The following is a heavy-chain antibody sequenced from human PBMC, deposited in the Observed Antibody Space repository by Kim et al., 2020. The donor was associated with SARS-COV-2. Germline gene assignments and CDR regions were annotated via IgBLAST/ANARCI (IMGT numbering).Heavy chain of an antibody. J-gene: IGHJ6*02. D-gene: IGHD4-17*01. CDR3: ARELDYGDYVSRACGMDV. CDR1: GFTFSSYS. V-gene: IGHV3-21*01. Sequence: GGSLRLSCAASGFTFSSYSMNWVRQAPGKGLEWVSSISSSSSYIYYADSVKGRFTISRDNAKNSLYLQMNSLRAEDTAVYYCARELDYGDYVSRACGMDVWGQGTTVTVSS. CDR2: ISSSSSYI.